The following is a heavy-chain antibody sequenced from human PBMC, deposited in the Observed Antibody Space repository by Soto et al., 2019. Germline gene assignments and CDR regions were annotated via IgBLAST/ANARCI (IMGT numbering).Heavy chain of an antibody. CDR1: GGTFTGYA. V-gene: IGHV1-69*13. Sequence: SVKVSCKASGGTFTGYAFSCVRQSPLQGLEWMGGIIPIFRSSNFAQKFQGRLTIFADASAGTAYMELSSLRSDDTAIYYCAKDVGFQQHLFVFDLWGQGTLVTVSS. CDR2: IIPIFRSS. J-gene: IGHJ4*02. D-gene: IGHD3-10*02. CDR3: AKDVGFQQHLFVFDL.